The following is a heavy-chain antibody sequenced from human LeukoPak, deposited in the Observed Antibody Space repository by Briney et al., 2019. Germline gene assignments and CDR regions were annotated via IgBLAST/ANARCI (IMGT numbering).Heavy chain of an antibody. Sequence: GASVKVSCKASGYTFTGYYMHWVRQAPGQGLEWMGIINPSGGSTSYAQKFQGRVTMTRDTSTSTVYMELSSLRSEDTAVYYCARETGSGDSSGYSSGYWGQGTLVTVSS. V-gene: IGHV1-46*01. CDR3: ARETGSGDSSGYSSGY. CDR2: INPSGGST. J-gene: IGHJ4*02. D-gene: IGHD3-22*01. CDR1: GYTFTGYY.